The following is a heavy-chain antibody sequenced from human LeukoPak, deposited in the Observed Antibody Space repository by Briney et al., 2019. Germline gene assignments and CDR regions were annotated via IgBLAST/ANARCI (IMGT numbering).Heavy chain of an antibody. Sequence: PGGSLRLSCAASGFSFSNHWMTWVRLAPGKGLEWVANIKQDGSDKNHVDSVKGRFTISRDNAKNTLYLQMNSLRAEDTALYYCARDGTFRLDYWGQGTLVSVSS. CDR1: GFSFSNHW. CDR3: ARDGTFRLDY. D-gene: IGHD1-26*01. J-gene: IGHJ4*02. V-gene: IGHV3-7*05. CDR2: IKQDGSDK.